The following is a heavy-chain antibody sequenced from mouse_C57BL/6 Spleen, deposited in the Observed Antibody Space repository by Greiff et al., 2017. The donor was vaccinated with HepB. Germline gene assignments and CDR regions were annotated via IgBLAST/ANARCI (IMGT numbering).Heavy chain of an antibody. CDR1: GFTFSSYA. D-gene: IGHD3-2*02. V-gene: IGHV5-9-1*02. Sequence: VKVVESGEGLVKPGGSLKLSCAASGFTFSSYAMSWVRQTPEKRLEWVAYISSGGDYIYYADTVKGRFTISRDNARNTLYLQMSSLKSEDTAMYYCTRGDSSEYFDYWGQGTTLTVSS. J-gene: IGHJ2*01. CDR3: TRGDSSEYFDY. CDR2: ISSGGDYI.